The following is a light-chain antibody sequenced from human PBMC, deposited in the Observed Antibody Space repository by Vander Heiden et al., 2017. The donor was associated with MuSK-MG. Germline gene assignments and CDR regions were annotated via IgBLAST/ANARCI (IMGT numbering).Light chain of an antibody. Sequence: EIVMTQSPANLSVSTGARATLFCRASQSVSSNLAWYQQKPGQAPRLLIYGASTRATGIPARFSGSGSGTEFTLTISILQSEDIAVYFCQQYNNWPLFFGGGTKVEIQ. V-gene: IGKV3-15*01. CDR1: QSVSSN. CDR2: GAS. CDR3: QQYNNWPLF. J-gene: IGKJ4*01.